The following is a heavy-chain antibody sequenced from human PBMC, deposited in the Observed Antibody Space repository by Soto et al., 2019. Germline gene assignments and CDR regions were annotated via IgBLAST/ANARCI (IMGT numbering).Heavy chain of an antibody. Sequence: QVQLVQSGAEVKKPGSSVKVSCKASGGTFSSYTISWVRQAPGQGLEWMGRIIPILGIANYAQKFQGRVTITXVKYTXXAYMELSSLRSEDTAVYYCARAIFSGFAESEGMDVWGQGTTVTVSS. CDR3: ARAIFSGFAESEGMDV. V-gene: IGHV1-69*02. D-gene: IGHD3-10*01. CDR1: GGTFSSYT. CDR2: IIPILGIA. J-gene: IGHJ6*02.